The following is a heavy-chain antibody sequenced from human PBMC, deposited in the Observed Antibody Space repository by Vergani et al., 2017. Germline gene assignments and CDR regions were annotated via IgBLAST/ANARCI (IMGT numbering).Heavy chain of an antibody. CDR2: IWYDGSNK. V-gene: IGHV3-33*01. D-gene: IGHD3-3*01. CDR1: GFTFSSYG. CDR3: AREMRYDFWSGYLDY. Sequence: QVQLVESGGGVVQPGRSLRLSCAASGFTFSSYGMHWVRQAPGKGLEWVAVIWYDGSNKYYADSVQGRFTISIDNSKNTLYLQMNSLRAEDTAVYYCAREMRYDFWSGYLDYWGQGTLVTVSS. J-gene: IGHJ4*02.